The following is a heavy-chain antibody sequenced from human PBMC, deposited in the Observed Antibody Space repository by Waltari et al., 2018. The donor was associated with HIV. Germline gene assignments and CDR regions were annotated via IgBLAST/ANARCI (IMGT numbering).Heavy chain of an antibody. J-gene: IGHJ4*02. CDR3: ARGQDYDFWSGYYYDY. Sequence: QVQLQQWGAGLLKPSETLSLTCAVYGGSFSGSYWSWIRQPPGKGREWIGEMNHSGSTNYNPSLKSRVTISVDTSKKQFSLELSSVSAAETAVYYCARGQDYDFWSGYYYDYWGQGTLVTVSS. CDR1: GGSFSGSY. CDR2: MNHSGST. V-gene: IGHV4-34*01. D-gene: IGHD3-3*01.